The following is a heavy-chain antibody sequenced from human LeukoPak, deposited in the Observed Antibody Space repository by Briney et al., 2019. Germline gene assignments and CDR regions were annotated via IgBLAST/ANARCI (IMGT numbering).Heavy chain of an antibody. Sequence: PGGSLRLSCAASGFTFSSYSMNWVRQAPGKGLEWVSVIYSGGSTYYADSVKGRFTISRDNSKNTLYLQMNSLRAEDTAVYYCAQSRRRFLEWLDPRFDYWGQGTLVTVSS. CDR2: IYSGGST. CDR1: GFTFSSYS. D-gene: IGHD3-3*01. V-gene: IGHV3-66*01. J-gene: IGHJ4*02. CDR3: AQSRRRFLEWLDPRFDY.